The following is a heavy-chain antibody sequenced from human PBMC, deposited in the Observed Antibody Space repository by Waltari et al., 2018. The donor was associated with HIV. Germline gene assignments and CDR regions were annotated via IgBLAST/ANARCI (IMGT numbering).Heavy chain of an antibody. CDR1: GFTFANFG. D-gene: IGHD6-6*01. CDR2: FWSDGVEI. V-gene: IGHV3-33*01. J-gene: IGHJ4*02. CDR3: ARGYSSSRWIPLYH. Sequence: QVQLVESGGGAVQPGASLTLSCAVSGFTFANFGIHWVRRSPGKGLEWLAVFWSDGVEISYADSVKGRFTISKDSSQKTLYLHLTSLRAEDTALYYCARGYSSSRWIPLYHWGRGTLVTVSS.